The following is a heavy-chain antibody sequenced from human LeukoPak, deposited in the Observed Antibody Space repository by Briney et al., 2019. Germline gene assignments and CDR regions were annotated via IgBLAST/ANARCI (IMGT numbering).Heavy chain of an antibody. CDR2: IYTSGST. V-gene: IGHV4-61*02. CDR3: AREVGYCSGGSCPTGMDV. D-gene: IGHD2-15*01. J-gene: IGHJ6*02. CDR1: GGSISSGSYY. Sequence: PSQTLPLTCTVSGGSISSGSYYWSWIRQPAGKGLEWIGRIYTSGSTNYNPSLKSRVTISVDTSKNQFSLKLSSVTAADTAVYYCAREVGYCSGGSCPTGMDVWGQGTTVTVSS.